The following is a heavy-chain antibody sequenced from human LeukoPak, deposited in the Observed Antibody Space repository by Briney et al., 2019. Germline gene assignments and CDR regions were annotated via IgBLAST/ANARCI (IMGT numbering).Heavy chain of an antibody. V-gene: IGHV1-2*02. J-gene: IGHJ5*02. Sequence: ASVKVSCKASGYTFTGYYMHWVRQAPGQGLEWMGWINPNSGGTNYAQKFQGRVTMTRDTSIGTAYMELSRLRSDDTAVYYCASSQYCGGDCYDGGNWFDPWGEGTLVTVSS. D-gene: IGHD2-21*02. CDR1: GYTFTGYY. CDR3: ASSQYCGGDCYDGGNWFDP. CDR2: INPNSGGT.